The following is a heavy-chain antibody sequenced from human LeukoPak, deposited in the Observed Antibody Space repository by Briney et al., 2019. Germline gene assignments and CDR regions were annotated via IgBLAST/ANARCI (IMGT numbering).Heavy chain of an antibody. V-gene: IGHV4-34*01. CDR2: INHSGST. Sequence: SETLSLTCAVYGGSFSGYYWSWIRQPPGKGLEWIGEINHSGSTNYYPSLKSRVTISVDTSKNQFSLKLSSVTAADTAVYYCARGGPFVGRPPGSWYYYDSSGYPRLDYWGQGALVTVSS. CDR1: GGSFSGYY. D-gene: IGHD3-22*01. J-gene: IGHJ4*02. CDR3: ARGGPFVGRPPGSWYYYDSSGYPRLDY.